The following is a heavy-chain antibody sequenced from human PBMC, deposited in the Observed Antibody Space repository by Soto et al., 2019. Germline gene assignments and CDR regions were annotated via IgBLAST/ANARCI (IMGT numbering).Heavy chain of an antibody. CDR3: AIRNGSGSYYVDY. CDR2: SYYSGST. J-gene: IGHJ4*02. Sequence: QVQLQESGPGLVKPSQTLSLTCTVSGGSISSGGYYWSWIRQHPGKGLEWVGYSYYSGSTYYLPSLKSRVTISVDTSKNQFSLKLSSVTAADMAVYSCAIRNGSGSYYVDYWGQGTLVTVSS. D-gene: IGHD3-10*01. CDR1: GGSISSGGYY. V-gene: IGHV4-31*03.